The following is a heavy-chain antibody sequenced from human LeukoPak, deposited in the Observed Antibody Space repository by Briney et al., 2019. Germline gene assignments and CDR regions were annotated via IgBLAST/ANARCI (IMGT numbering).Heavy chain of an antibody. Sequence: GGSLRLSCAASGFTFSSYEMNWVRQAPGKGLEWVSAISGSGGSTYYADSVKGRFTISRDNSKNTLYLQMNSLRAEDTAVYYCAKVDHSSGYHHDAFDIWGQGTMVTVSS. CDR3: AKVDHSSGYHHDAFDI. V-gene: IGHV3-23*01. D-gene: IGHD3-22*01. CDR2: ISGSGGST. J-gene: IGHJ3*02. CDR1: GFTFSSYE.